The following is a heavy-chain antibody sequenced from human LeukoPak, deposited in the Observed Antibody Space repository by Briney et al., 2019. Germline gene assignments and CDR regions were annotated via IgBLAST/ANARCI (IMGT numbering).Heavy chain of an antibody. CDR1: GLTFSSYN. V-gene: IGHV3-21*01. D-gene: IGHD5-18*01. CDR2: ISSSSSYI. CDR3: ARERGYSYGYGDY. Sequence: PGGSLRLSCAASGLTFSSYNMNWVRQAPGKGLEWVSSISSSSSYIYYADSVKGRFTISRDNAKNSLYLQMDSLRAEDTAVYYCARERGYSYGYGDYWGQGTLVTVSS. J-gene: IGHJ4*02.